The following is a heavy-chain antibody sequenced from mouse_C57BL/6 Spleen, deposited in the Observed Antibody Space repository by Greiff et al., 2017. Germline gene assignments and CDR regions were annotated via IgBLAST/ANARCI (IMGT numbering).Heavy chain of an antibody. J-gene: IGHJ1*03. Sequence: VQLQQSGPGLVQPSQSLSITCTVSGFSLTSYGVHWVRQSPGKGLEWLGVIWSGGSTDYNAAFISRLSISKDNSKSQVFFKMNSLQADDTAIYYCARNKVITTVVATGDWYFDVWGTGTTVTVSS. CDR2: IWSGGST. V-gene: IGHV2-2*01. CDR3: ARNKVITTVVATGDWYFDV. D-gene: IGHD1-1*01. CDR1: GFSLTSYG.